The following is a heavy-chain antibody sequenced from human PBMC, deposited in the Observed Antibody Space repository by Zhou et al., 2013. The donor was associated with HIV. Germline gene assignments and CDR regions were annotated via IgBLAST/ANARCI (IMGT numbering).Heavy chain of an antibody. CDR2: IIPIFGTA. J-gene: IGHJ5*02. V-gene: IGHV1-69*05. CDR1: GGTFSSYA. Sequence: QVQLVQSGAEVKKPGSSVKVSCKASGGTFSSYAISWVRQAPGQGLEWMGGIIPIFGTANYAQKFQGRVTITTDESTSTAYMELSSLRSEDTAVYYCARAWTVANWGSSGWFDPWGQGTLVTVSS. D-gene: IGHD7-27*01. CDR3: ARAWTVANWGSSGWFDP.